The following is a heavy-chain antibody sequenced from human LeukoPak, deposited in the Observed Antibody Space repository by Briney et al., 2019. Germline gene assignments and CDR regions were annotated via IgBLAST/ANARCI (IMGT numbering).Heavy chain of an antibody. Sequence: SVKVSCKASGGTFSSYAISWVRQAPGQGLEWMGGIIPIFGTANYAQKFQGRVTITADESTSTAYMELSSLRSEDTAVYYCARGKTVTTASGNNDYWGQGTLVTVSS. D-gene: IGHD4-11*01. J-gene: IGHJ4*02. CDR1: GGTFSSYA. CDR3: ARGKTVTTASGNNDY. V-gene: IGHV1-69*13. CDR2: IIPIFGTA.